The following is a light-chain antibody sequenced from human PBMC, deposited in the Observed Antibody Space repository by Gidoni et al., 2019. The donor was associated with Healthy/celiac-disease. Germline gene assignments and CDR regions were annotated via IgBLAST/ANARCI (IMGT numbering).Light chain of an antibody. CDR3: QQSYSTPLT. Sequence: DIQMTQSPSSLSASVGDRVTITFRASQSISSYLNWYQQKPGKAPKLLIYAASSLQSGVPSRFSGSGSGTDFTLTIGSLQPEDFATYYCQQSYSTPLTFGGGTKVEIK. CDR1: QSISSY. J-gene: IGKJ4*01. CDR2: AAS. V-gene: IGKV1-39*01.